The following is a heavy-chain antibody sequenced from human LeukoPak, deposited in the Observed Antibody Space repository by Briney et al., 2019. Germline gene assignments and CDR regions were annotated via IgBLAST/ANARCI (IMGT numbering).Heavy chain of an antibody. J-gene: IGHJ4*02. CDR2: ISYDGSNK. CDR3: VKDRSPGIAVAGTGYYFDY. V-gene: IGHV3-30*18. CDR1: GFTFRSYG. D-gene: IGHD6-19*01. Sequence: PGGSLRLSCAASGFTFRSYGMNWVRQAPGKGLEWVAVISYDGSNKYQTDSVKGRFTISRDNSKNTLYLQMDSLGAEDTAVYYCVKDRSPGIAVAGTGYYFDYWGQGTLVTVSS.